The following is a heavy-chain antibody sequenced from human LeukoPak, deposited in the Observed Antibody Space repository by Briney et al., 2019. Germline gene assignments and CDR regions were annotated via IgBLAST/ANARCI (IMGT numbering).Heavy chain of an antibody. D-gene: IGHD3-22*01. CDR2: IRYDGSEE. J-gene: IGHJ3*02. Sequence: GGSLRLSCAASGFTFSSFGIHWVRQAPGKGLEWVAFIRYDGSEEYYADSVKGRFTISRDNSKNTLCLQMNSLRAEDTAVYYCARNYDSSGYYSSNDAFDIWGQGTMVTVSS. CDR3: ARNYDSSGYYSSNDAFDI. CDR1: GFTFSSFG. V-gene: IGHV3-30*02.